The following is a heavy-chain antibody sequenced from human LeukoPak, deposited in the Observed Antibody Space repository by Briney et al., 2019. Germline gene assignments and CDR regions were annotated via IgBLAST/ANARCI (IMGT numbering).Heavy chain of an antibody. CDR2: INHSGST. J-gene: IGHJ3*02. CDR3: ARGRGLYSDGPRAFDI. V-gene: IGHV4-34*01. CDR1: GGSFSGYY. Sequence: PSETLSLTCAVYGGSFSGYYWRWIRQPPGKGLEWIGEINHSGSTNYNPSLTSRVTISVDTSKNQFSLKLSSVTAADTAVDYCARGRGLYSDGPRAFDIWGQGTMVTVSS. D-gene: IGHD5-18*01.